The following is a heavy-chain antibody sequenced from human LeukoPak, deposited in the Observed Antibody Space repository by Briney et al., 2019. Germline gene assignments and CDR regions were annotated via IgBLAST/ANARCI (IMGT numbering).Heavy chain of an antibody. Sequence: GGFLRLSCAASGFTFDDYAMHWVRQAPGKGLEWVSLISGDGGSTYYADSVKGRFTISRDNSKNSLYLQMNSLRTEDTALYYCASGTSGSYFVDYWGQGTLVTVSS. CDR1: GFTFDDYA. CDR2: ISGDGGST. CDR3: ASGTSGSYFVDY. V-gene: IGHV3-43*02. D-gene: IGHD1-26*01. J-gene: IGHJ4*02.